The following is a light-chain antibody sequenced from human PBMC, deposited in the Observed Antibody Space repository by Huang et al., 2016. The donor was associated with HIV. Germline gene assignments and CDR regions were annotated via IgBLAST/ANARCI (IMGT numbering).Light chain of an antibody. CDR3: QQRFSWPLT. CDR1: QSVSSF. J-gene: IGKJ4*01. Sequence: EIVLTQSPVTLSLFPGESASLSCRASQSVSSFLAWYQHKPGQAPKLLIYDASRRATGIPARFNGSGSGTDFTLTISSLDSEDLATYYCQQRFSWPLTFGGGT. V-gene: IGKV3-11*01. CDR2: DAS.